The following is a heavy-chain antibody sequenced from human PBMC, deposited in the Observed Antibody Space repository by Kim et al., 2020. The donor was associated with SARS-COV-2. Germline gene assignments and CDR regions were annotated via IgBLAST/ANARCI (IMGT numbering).Heavy chain of an antibody. J-gene: IGHJ4*01. CDR1: GFSFNTYS. CDR2: ISSLSDYI. V-gene: IGHV3-21*01. D-gene: IGHD2-15*01. Sequence: GGSLRLSCAASGFSFNTYSMNWVRQAPGKGLEWVSAISSLSDYIYYPDSMKGRFTISRDNAKNLVYLQINSLRADDTAVYFCAKDQVASATRGEFDFWG. CDR3: AKDQVASATRGEFDF.